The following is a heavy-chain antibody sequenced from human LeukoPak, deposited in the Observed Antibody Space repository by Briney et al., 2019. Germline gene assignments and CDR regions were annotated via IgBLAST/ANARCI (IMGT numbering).Heavy chain of an antibody. D-gene: IGHD3-22*01. V-gene: IGHV3-48*03. Sequence: GGSLRLSCAASGFTFSSYAMHWVRQAPGKGLEWVSFITNSGSAIEYTDSVKGRFTISRDNAKNSLCLQMNSLRAEDTAVYYCARYYDGSAYYDAFDMWGQGTMVTVSS. CDR2: ITNSGSAI. CDR1: GFTFSSYA. J-gene: IGHJ3*02. CDR3: ARYYDGSAYYDAFDM.